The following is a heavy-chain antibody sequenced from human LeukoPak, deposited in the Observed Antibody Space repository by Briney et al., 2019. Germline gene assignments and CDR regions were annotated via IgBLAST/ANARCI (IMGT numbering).Heavy chain of an antibody. CDR2: LSGSGAST. V-gene: IGHV3-23*01. J-gene: IGHJ4*02. D-gene: IGHD1-7*01. CDR1: GLTFESYA. Sequence: GGSLRLSCAASGLTFESYAMSWVRQAPGKGLEWLSTLSGSGASTYYADSVKGRFTISRDNSKNTLYLQMNSLRAEDTALYYCAQDRVPGTSPKMDYWGQGTLVTVSS. CDR3: AQDRVPGTSPKMDY.